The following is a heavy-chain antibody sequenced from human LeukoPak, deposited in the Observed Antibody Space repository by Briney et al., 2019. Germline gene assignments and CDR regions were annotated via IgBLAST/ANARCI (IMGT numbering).Heavy chain of an antibody. V-gene: IGHV3-30*02. Sequence: GGSLRLSCAASGFTFSSYGMHWVRQAPGKGLEWVAFIRYDGSNKYYADSVKGRFTISRDNSKNTLYLQMNSLRAEDTAVYYCARAYYDSSGYYVYPEYFQHWGQGTLVTVSS. J-gene: IGHJ1*01. CDR2: IRYDGSNK. D-gene: IGHD3-22*01. CDR3: ARAYYDSSGYYVYPEYFQH. CDR1: GFTFSSYG.